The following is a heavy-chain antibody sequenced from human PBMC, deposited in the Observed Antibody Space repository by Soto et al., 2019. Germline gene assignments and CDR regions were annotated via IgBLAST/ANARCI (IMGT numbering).Heavy chain of an antibody. CDR2: IKQDGSEK. CDR3: AREKRANGYFDY. J-gene: IGHJ4*02. Sequence: EVQLVESGGGLVQPGGSLRLSCAASGFTFSNYLMSWFRQAPGKGLEWVANIKQDGSEKYYVASVNGRFTISRDNAKNSLYLQMNSLRADDTAVYYCAREKRANGYFDYWGRGTLVTVSS. D-gene: IGHD6-25*01. CDR1: GFTFSNYL. V-gene: IGHV3-7*01.